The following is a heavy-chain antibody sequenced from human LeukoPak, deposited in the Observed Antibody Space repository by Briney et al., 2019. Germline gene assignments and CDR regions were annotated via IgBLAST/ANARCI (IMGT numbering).Heavy chain of an antibody. CDR1: GGSISSGSYY. CDR3: ARNYGDYYYYYMDV. D-gene: IGHD4-17*01. CDR2: IYTSGST. J-gene: IGHJ6*03. V-gene: IGHV4-61*02. Sequence: SETLSLTCTVSGGSISSGSYYWSWIRQPAGKGLEWIGRIYTSGSTNYNPSLKSRVTISVDTSKNQFSLKLSSVTAADTAVYYCARNYGDYYYYYMDVWAKGQWSPSL.